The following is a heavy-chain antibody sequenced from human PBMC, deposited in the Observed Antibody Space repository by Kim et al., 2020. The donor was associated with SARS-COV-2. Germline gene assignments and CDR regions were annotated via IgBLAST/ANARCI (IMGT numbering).Heavy chain of an antibody. Sequence: SETLSLTCVVSGYSITSSSNYWGWIRQTPGKGLEWIGSIYYTGSTTYYNPSLKSRVTISVDTSKNHFSLELSSVTAADTAIYYCARQSVHGGSWGNYRFPNWFDPWGQGTLVTISS. CDR1: GYSITSSSNY. CDR3: ARQSVHGGSWGNYRFPNWFDP. J-gene: IGHJ5*02. CDR2: IYYTGSTT. D-gene: IGHD3-16*02. V-gene: IGHV4-39*01.